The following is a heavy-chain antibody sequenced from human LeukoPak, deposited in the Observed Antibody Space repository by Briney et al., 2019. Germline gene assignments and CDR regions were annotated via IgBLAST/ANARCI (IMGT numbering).Heavy chain of an antibody. CDR2: FDPEDGET. V-gene: IGHV1-24*01. J-gene: IGHJ3*02. Sequence: ASVKVSCKVSGYTLTELSMHWVRQAPGKGLEWMGGFDPEDGETIYAQKFQGRVTMTKDTSTDTAYMELGSLRSEDTAVYYCAEWLVDAFDIWGQGTMVTVSS. D-gene: IGHD6-19*01. CDR3: AEWLVDAFDI. CDR1: GYTLTELS.